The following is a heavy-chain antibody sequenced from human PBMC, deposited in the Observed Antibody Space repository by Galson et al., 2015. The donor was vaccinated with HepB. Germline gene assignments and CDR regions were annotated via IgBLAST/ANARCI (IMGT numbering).Heavy chain of an antibody. CDR2: ITGSGIDT. J-gene: IGHJ6*02. Sequence: SLRLSCAGSGFTFSSYTISWVRQAPGKGLEWVSSITGSGIDTYYADSVKGRFTISRGNAKNSLYLQMNSLRAEDTAVYYCARDSGYCRGSSCYYYGMDVWGQGTTVTVSS. CDR3: ARDSGYCRGSSCYYYGMDV. CDR1: GFTFSSYT. D-gene: IGHD2-15*01. V-gene: IGHV3-21*01.